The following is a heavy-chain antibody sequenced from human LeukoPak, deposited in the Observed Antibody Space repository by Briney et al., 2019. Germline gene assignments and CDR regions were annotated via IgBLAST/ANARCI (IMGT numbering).Heavy chain of an antibody. V-gene: IGHV3-30-3*01. J-gene: IGHJ4*02. D-gene: IGHD3-9*01. CDR2: ISYDGSNK. CDR3: GREDWLSHSFDY. Sequence: GGSLRLSCAASGFTFSSYAMHWVRQAPGKGLEWVAVISYDGSNKYYADSVKGRFTISRDNAKNSLYLQMNSLRAEDTAVYYCGREDWLSHSFDYWGQGPLVTVSS. CDR1: GFTFSSYA.